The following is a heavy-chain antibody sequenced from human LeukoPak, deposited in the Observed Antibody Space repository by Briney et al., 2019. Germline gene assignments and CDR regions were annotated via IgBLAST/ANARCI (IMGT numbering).Heavy chain of an antibody. Sequence: SVKVSCKASGGTLSNLAISWVRQTPGQGLEWMGGIIPIFATPNYPQKFQGRVTITADESTSTAYMELSSLTSDDTAVYFCARRHCGGDCSSTYYYYYGLDVWGQGTTVAVSS. CDR2: IIPIFATP. CDR1: GGTLSNLA. V-gene: IGHV1-69*01. J-gene: IGHJ6*02. D-gene: IGHD2-21*02. CDR3: ARRHCGGDCSSTYYYYYGLDV.